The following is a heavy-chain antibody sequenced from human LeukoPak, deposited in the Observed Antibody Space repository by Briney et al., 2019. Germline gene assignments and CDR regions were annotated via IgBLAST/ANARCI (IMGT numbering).Heavy chain of an antibody. J-gene: IGHJ4*02. CDR3: ARGHCTNAVCRTFDY. V-gene: IGHV1-2*02. Sequence: GASVKVSCKASGYTFTVYYIHWVRQAPGQGLEWMGWINGDNGGTRYAEKFQGRVTMTRDTSISTAYMELSRLTSDDTALYYCARGHCTNAVCRTFDYWGQGTLVTVSS. CDR2: INGDNGGT. CDR1: GYTFTVYY. D-gene: IGHD2-8*01.